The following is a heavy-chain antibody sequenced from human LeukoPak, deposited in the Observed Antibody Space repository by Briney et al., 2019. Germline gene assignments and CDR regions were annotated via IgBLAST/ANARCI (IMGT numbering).Heavy chain of an antibody. D-gene: IGHD3-10*01. V-gene: IGHV4-31*03. CDR2: IYYSGST. CDR1: GGSISSGGYY. CDR3: ASEPYYYGIYYGMDV. J-gene: IGHJ6*02. Sequence: PSETLSLTCTVSGGSISSGGYYRSWIRQHPGKGLEWIGYIYYSGSTYYNPSLKSRVTISVDTSKNQFSLKLSSVTAADTAVYYCASEPYYYGIYYGMDVWGQGTTVTVSS.